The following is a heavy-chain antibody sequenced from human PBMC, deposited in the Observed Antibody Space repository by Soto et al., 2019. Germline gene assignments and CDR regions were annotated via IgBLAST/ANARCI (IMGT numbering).Heavy chain of an antibody. J-gene: IGHJ4*02. CDR2: ISYDGSNK. V-gene: IGHV3-30-3*01. D-gene: IGHD6-13*01. CDR3: ARDDGSSGWLGRRFMKICIREWGKAGAGMGY. CDR1: GFTFSSYA. Sequence: GGSLRLSCAASGFTFSSYAMHWVRQAPGKGLEWVAVISYDGSNKYYADSVKGRFTISRDNSKNTLYLQMNSLRAEDTAVYYCARDDGSSGWLGRRFMKICIREWGKAGAGMGYWGQGSRVTIAA.